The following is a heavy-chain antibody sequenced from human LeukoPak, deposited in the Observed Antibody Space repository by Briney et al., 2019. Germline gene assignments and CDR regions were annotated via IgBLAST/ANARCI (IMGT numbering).Heavy chain of an antibody. Sequence: PSETLSLTCTVSGGSISSYYWSWIRRPPGKGLEWIGYIYTSGSTNYNPSLKSRVTISVDTSKNQFSLKLSSVTAADTALYYCARRRATNYYYYYMDVWGKGTTVTVSS. CDR3: ARRRATNYYYYYMDV. CDR2: IYTSGST. J-gene: IGHJ6*03. V-gene: IGHV4-4*09. CDR1: GGSISSYY.